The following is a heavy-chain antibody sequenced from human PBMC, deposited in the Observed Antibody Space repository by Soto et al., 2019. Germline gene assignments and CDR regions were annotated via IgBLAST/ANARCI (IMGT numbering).Heavy chain of an antibody. CDR3: AKPYYYGSGTGPDAFDI. Sequence: EVQLLESGGGLVQPGGSLRLSCAASGFSFSIYAMTWVRQAPGKGLEWVSTFSGSGDGSYYADSVKGRFTISRDNSKNPLYLQMNSLRAEDTALYYCAKPYYYGSGTGPDAFDIWGLGKMVTVSS. CDR2: FSGSGDGS. CDR1: GFSFSIYA. V-gene: IGHV3-23*01. J-gene: IGHJ3*02. D-gene: IGHD3-10*01.